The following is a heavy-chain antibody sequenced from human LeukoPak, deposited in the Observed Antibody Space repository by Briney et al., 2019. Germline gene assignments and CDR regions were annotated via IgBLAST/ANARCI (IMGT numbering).Heavy chain of an antibody. CDR2: VSGSGGTT. V-gene: IGHV3-23*01. J-gene: IGHJ5*01. Sequence: GGSLRLSCVASGFTFSSYAMSWVRPDPGKGPEWVSDVSGSGGTTYYPESVKGRFTISRDNSKKTLYLQMNSLRAEDTALYYCAKSWQYKWFDSWGQGTLVTVSS. CDR3: AKSWQYKWFDS. D-gene: IGHD5-12*01. CDR1: GFTFSSYA.